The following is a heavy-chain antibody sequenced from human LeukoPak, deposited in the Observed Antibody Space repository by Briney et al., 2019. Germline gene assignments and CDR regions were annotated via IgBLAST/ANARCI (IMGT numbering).Heavy chain of an antibody. D-gene: IGHD1-1*01. CDR2: IYHSGST. Sequence: SETLSLTCTVSGYSISSGYYWGWIRQPPGKGLEWIGSIYHSGSTYYNPSLKSRVTISVDTSKNQFSLKLSSVTAADTAVYYCARGAGYVNGYWGQGTLVTVSS. J-gene: IGHJ4*02. CDR1: GYSISSGYY. V-gene: IGHV4-38-2*02. CDR3: ARGAGYVNGY.